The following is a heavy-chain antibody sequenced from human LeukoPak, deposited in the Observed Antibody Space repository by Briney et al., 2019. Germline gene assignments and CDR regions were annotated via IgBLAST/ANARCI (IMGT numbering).Heavy chain of an antibody. CDR3: ATSPSYGSGSYYYDAFDI. Sequence: ASVKVSCKVSGYTFTDYYMHWVQQAPGKGLEWMGLVDPEDGETIYAEKFQGRVTITADTSTDTAYMELRSLRSEDTAVYYCATSPSYGSGSYYYDAFDIWGQGTMVTVSS. V-gene: IGHV1-69-2*01. D-gene: IGHD3-10*01. CDR2: VDPEDGET. J-gene: IGHJ3*02. CDR1: GYTFTDYY.